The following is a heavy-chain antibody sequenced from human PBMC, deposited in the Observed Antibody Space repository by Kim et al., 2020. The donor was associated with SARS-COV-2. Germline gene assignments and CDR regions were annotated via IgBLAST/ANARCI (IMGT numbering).Heavy chain of an antibody. D-gene: IGHD3-10*01. CDR3: ARHLSYFPFDY. J-gene: IGHJ4*02. Sequence: YTNTSLRGRSTISEDTAKNQLSLRLSSVTAADTAVYYCARHLSYFPFDYWGQGTLVTVSS. V-gene: IGHV4-39*01.